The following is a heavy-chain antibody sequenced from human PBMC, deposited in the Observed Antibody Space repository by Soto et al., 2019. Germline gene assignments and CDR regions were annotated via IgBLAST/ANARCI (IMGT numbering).Heavy chain of an antibody. CDR1: GDSVSSNSAA. CDR3: AGQHQWLDS. D-gene: IGHD6-19*01. Sequence: SQTLSLTCAISGDSVSSNSAAWNWITQSPARGLEWMGRTYYKSKWHNDFAVSVKSRITIKPDTSKNQFSLQLNSVTPEDTAVYYCAGQHQWLDSWGQGTLVTVSS. J-gene: IGHJ4*02. CDR2: TYYKSKWHN. V-gene: IGHV6-1*01.